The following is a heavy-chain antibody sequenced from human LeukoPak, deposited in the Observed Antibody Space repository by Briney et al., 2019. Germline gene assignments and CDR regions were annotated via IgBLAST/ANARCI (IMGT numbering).Heavy chain of an antibody. Sequence: GGPLRLSCGASGFTYKSYWMSWVRQAPGKGLEWVANINQDESKKYYVDSVKGRFNISRDNAESSLYLEMNSLRAEDTAIYYCARWDCTSDSCKGAFDIWHQGTMVTVSS. CDR2: INQDESKK. CDR1: GFTYKSYW. CDR3: ARWDCTSDSCKGAFDI. D-gene: IGHD2-8*02. J-gene: IGHJ3*02. V-gene: IGHV3-7*03.